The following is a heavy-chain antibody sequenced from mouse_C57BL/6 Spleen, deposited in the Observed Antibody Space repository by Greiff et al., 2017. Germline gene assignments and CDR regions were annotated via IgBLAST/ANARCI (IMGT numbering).Heavy chain of an antibody. CDR3: ARSGYYGSSYNFDY. J-gene: IGHJ2*01. V-gene: IGHV1-80*01. CDR1: GYTFSSYW. CDR2: IYPGDGDT. D-gene: IGHD1-1*01. Sequence: QVQLQQPGAELVKPGASVKISCKASGYTFSSYWLNWVKQRPGKGLEWLGQIYPGDGDTNYNGKFKGKATLTAEKSSSTAYMQLSSLTSEDSAVYFCARSGYYGSSYNFDYWGQGTTLTVSS.